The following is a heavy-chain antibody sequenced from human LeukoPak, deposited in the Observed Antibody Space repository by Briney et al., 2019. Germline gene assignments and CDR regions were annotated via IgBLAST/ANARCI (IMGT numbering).Heavy chain of an antibody. CDR2: IYYSGST. V-gene: IGHV4-39*01. J-gene: IGHJ3*02. CDR1: GFTFSSYAMH. D-gene: IGHD2-8*02. CDR3: ARLWSSRDAFDI. Sequence: GSLRLSCAASGFTFSSYAMHWVRQPPGKGLEWIGSIYYSGSTYYNPSLKSRVTISVDTSKNQFSLKLSSVTAADTAVYYCARLWSSRDAFDIWGQGTMVTVSS.